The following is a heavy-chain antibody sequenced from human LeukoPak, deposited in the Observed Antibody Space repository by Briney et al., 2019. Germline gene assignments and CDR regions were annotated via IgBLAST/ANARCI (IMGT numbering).Heavy chain of an antibody. CDR2: IINSGDTT. J-gene: IGHJ6*03. V-gene: IGHV3-23*01. Sequence: GGSLRLSCAASGFTFTRFWMSWVRQAPGKGLQWVSGIINSGDTTHYADSVKGRFTVSRDNSKNTLYLQMNSLRAEDTAVYYCARSFGSGISYSDYYYMDVWGKGTTVTIPS. CDR3: ARSFGSGISYSDYYYMDV. CDR1: GFTFTRFW. D-gene: IGHD3-10*01.